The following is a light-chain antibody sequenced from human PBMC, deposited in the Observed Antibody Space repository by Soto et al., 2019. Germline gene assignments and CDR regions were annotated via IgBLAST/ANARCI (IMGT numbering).Light chain of an antibody. V-gene: IGKV3-15*01. Sequence: EIRMTQSPATLSVSPGERATLSCRASQSVSGNLAWYQQKPGQAPRLLIYGASTRATGIPARFSGSGSGTEFPLILSSLQSADFAVYYCQQYNNWPPLTFGGGTKVEIK. J-gene: IGKJ4*01. CDR1: QSVSGN. CDR3: QQYNNWPPLT. CDR2: GAS.